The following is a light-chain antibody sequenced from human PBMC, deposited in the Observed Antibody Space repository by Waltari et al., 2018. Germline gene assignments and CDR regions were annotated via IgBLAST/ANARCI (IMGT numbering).Light chain of an antibody. CDR3: LSYTTRISFV. CDR1: STDIGHSNP. J-gene: IGLJ2*01. Sequence: QPALTQPASVSGSPGQSITISCTGSSTDIGHSNPVCWYQQHPGKAPRLIISEVTERPSGVSDRFSGSKSGNTASLTISGLQAEDEADYYCLSYTTRISFVFGGGTKLSVL. CDR2: EVT. V-gene: IGLV2-23*02.